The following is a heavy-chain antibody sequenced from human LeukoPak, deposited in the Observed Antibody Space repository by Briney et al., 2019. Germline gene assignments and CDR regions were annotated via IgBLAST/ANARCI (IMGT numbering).Heavy chain of an antibody. V-gene: IGHV3-30*03. Sequence: PGKSLRLSCAASGFTFNNYGMHWVRQAPGKGLEWVAVISYDGRNKHYPDSVKGRFTISRDNSKNTLYLQVNSLRAEDTAVYYCARNQRITMIPGFDQWGQGTLVTVSS. CDR3: ARNQRITMIPGFDQ. D-gene: IGHD3-22*01. CDR2: ISYDGRNK. CDR1: GFTFNNYG. J-gene: IGHJ4*02.